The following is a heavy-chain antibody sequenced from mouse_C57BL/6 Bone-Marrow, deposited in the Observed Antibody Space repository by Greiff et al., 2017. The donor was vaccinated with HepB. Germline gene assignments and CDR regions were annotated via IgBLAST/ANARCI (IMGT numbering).Heavy chain of an antibody. CDR1: GFTFSDYY. CDR3: ARVYGNYPYFDY. J-gene: IGHJ2*01. D-gene: IGHD2-1*01. Sequence: VQLKESEGGLVQPGSSMKLSCTASGFTFSDYYMAWVRQVPEKGLEWVANINYDGSSTYYLDSLKSRFIISRDNAKNILYLQMSSLKSEDTATYYCARVYGNYPYFDYWGQGTTLTVSS. V-gene: IGHV5-16*01. CDR2: INYDGSST.